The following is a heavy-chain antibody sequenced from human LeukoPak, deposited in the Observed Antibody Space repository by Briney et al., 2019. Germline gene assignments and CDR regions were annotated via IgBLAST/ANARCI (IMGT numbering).Heavy chain of an antibody. J-gene: IGHJ4*02. V-gene: IGHV4-59*11. CDR2: IYYSGST. CDR1: GGSISSHY. Sequence: SETLSLTCTVSGGSISSHYWSWIRQPPGKGLEWIGYIYYSGSTKYNPSLKSRVTISVDTPKNQFSLKLSSVTAADTAVYYCARGYASDYWGQGTLVTVSS. CDR3: ARGYASDY. D-gene: IGHD3-16*01.